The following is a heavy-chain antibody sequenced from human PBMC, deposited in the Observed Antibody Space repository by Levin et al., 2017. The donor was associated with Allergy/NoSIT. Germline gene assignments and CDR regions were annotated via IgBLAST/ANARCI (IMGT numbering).Heavy chain of an antibody. CDR2: ISYDGSNK. CDR3: AKDSLGIAAAGTYFDY. CDR1: GFTFSSYG. V-gene: IGHV3-30*18. J-gene: IGHJ4*02. D-gene: IGHD6-13*01. Sequence: SLRLSCAASGFTFSSYGMHWVRQAPGKGLEWVAVISYDGSNKYYADSVKGRFTISRDNSKNTLYLQMNSLRAEDTAVYYCAKDSLGIAAAGTYFDYWGQGTLVTVSS.